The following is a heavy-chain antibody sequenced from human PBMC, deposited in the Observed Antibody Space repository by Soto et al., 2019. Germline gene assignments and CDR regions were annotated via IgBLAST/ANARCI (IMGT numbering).Heavy chain of an antibody. J-gene: IGHJ5*02. CDR3: GRDQRNWFDP. CDR2: IIPIFGTA. CDR1: GGTFSSYA. V-gene: IGHV1-69*13. Sequence: SVKVSCKASGGTFSSYAISWVRQAPGQGLEWMGGIIPIFGTANYAQKFQGRVTVTADGSTSIAYMELSSLRSEDTAVYYCGRDQRNWFDPWGQGTLVTVSS.